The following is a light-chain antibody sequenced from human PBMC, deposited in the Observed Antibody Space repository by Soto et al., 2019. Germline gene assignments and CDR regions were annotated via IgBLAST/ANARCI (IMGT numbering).Light chain of an antibody. CDR1: QSVSSSY. CDR2: GAS. Sequence: EIVLTQSPGTLSLSPGERDTLSCRASQSVSSSYLAWYQQKPGQAPRLLIYGASSRATGIPDRFSGSGSGTDFTLTISRLEPEDFAVYYCQQCGTSPLTFGGGTKVEIK. J-gene: IGKJ4*01. V-gene: IGKV3-20*01. CDR3: QQCGTSPLT.